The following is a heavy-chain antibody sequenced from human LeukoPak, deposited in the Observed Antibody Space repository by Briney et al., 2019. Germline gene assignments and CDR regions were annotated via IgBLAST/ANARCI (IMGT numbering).Heavy chain of an antibody. CDR2: INPNSGGT. CDR3: ATDGITMVRGVKAYAFDI. V-gene: IGHV1-2*02. J-gene: IGHJ3*02. D-gene: IGHD3-10*01. CDR1: GYTFTGYY. Sequence: ASVKVSCKASGYTFTGYYMHWVRQAPGQGLEWMGWINPNSGGTNYAQEFQGRVTMTRDTSISTAYMELSRLRSDDTAVYYCATDGITMVRGVKAYAFDIWGQGTMVTVSS.